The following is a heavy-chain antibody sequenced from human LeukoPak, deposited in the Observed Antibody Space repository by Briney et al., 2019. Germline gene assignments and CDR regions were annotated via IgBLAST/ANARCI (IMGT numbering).Heavy chain of an antibody. Sequence: GGSLRLSCAASGFTVSSNYMSWVRQAPGKGLEWVSVIYSGGSTYYADSVKGRFTISRDNSKNTLYLQMNSLRAEDTAVYYCARDLGYSYGYAQDYWGQGTLVTVSS. CDR3: ARDLGYSYGYAQDY. J-gene: IGHJ4*02. CDR2: IYSGGST. D-gene: IGHD5-18*01. CDR1: GFTVSSNY. V-gene: IGHV3-66*01.